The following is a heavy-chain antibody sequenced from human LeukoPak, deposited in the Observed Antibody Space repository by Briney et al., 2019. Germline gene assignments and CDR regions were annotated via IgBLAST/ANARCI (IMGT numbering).Heavy chain of an antibody. V-gene: IGHV4-4*02. D-gene: IGHD2-15*01. CDR2: IYHNGST. CDR3: AREDIVVVVAATHPNWFDP. Sequence: SETLSLTCAVSGGSISSNNWWIWVRQSPENGLEWIEEIYHNGSTKYNPPLKSRVTISMDKSKNQLSLKLNFVTAADTAVYYCAREDIVVVVAATHPNWFDPWGQGTLVTVSS. J-gene: IGHJ5*02. CDR1: GGSISSNNW.